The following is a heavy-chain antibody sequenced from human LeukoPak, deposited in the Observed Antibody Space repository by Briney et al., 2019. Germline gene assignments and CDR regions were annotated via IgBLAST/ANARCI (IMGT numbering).Heavy chain of an antibody. CDR2: IYYSGST. J-gene: IGHJ1*01. D-gene: IGHD1-14*01. CDR3: ARGPPGTPYFQL. Sequence: SETLSLTCTVSGGSISSSSYYWGWIRQPPGKGLEWIGSIYYSGSTYYNPSLKSRVTISVDTSKIQFSLKLSSLTAADTAVYYCARGPPGTPYFQLWGQGTLVTVSS. CDR1: GGSISSSSYY. V-gene: IGHV4-39*07.